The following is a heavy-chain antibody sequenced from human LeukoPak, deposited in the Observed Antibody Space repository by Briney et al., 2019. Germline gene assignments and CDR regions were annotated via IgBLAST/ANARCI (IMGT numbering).Heavy chain of an antibody. Sequence: SETLSLTCAVYGGSFSGYYWSWIRQPPGKGPEWIGEINHSGSTNYNPSLKSRVTISVDTSKNQFSLKLSSVTAADTAVYYCARRGQQLKYWGQGTLVTVSS. V-gene: IGHV4-34*01. J-gene: IGHJ4*02. CDR1: GGSFSGYY. CDR2: INHSGST. D-gene: IGHD6-13*01. CDR3: ARRGQQLKY.